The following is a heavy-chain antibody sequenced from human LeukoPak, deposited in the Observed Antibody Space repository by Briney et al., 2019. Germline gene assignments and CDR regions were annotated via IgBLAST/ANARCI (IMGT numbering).Heavy chain of an antibody. CDR2: IYYSGST. CDR3: AMPLRYCSGGSCYRSPDAFDI. V-gene: IGHV4-39*01. D-gene: IGHD2-15*01. J-gene: IGHJ3*02. Sequence: SETLSLTCTVSGGSISSSSYYWGWIRQPPGTGLEWIGSIYYSGSTYYNPSLKSRVTISVDTSKNQFSLKLSSVTAADTAVYYCAMPLRYCSGGSCYRSPDAFDIWGQGTMVTVSS. CDR1: GGSISSSSYY.